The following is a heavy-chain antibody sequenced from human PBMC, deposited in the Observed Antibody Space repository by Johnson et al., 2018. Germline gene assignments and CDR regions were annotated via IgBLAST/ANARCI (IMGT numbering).Heavy chain of an antibody. CDR3: ASGLRNYYGRSGYGY. J-gene: IGHJ4*02. Sequence: VQLRESGPGLVKPSETLSLTCTVSGGSISSYYWSWIRQPPGKGLEWSGYIYYSGSTNYNPSLKSRVTISVDTSKNQFSLKLRSVTASDQAVYYCASGLRNYYGRSGYGYWGQGTLVTVSS. D-gene: IGHD3-22*01. CDR2: IYYSGST. CDR1: GGSISSYY. V-gene: IGHV4-59*01.